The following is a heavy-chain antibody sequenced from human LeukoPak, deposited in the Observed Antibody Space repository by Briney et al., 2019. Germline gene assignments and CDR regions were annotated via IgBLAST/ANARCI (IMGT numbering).Heavy chain of an antibody. Sequence: ASVKVSCKASGYTFTGYYMHWVRQAPGQGLEWMGWINPNSGGTNYAQKFQGRVTMTRDTSISTAYMELSRLRSEDTAVYYCAREGYYDSSGPRYYFDYWGQGTLVTVSS. V-gene: IGHV1-2*02. CDR2: INPNSGGT. CDR3: AREGYYDSSGPRYYFDY. D-gene: IGHD3-22*01. CDR1: GYTFTGYY. J-gene: IGHJ4*02.